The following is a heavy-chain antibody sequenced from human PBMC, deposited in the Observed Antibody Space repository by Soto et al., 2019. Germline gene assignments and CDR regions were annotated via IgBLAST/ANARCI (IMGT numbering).Heavy chain of an antibody. CDR2: IYNGAPT. Sequence: QVQLQESGPGLVKPSETLSLTCIVSGGSISSYYWTWTRQPPGKGLEWIGCIYNGAPTNYNPSLKSRVTISVDPSKTPFSLKLTSVTAADTAVYYCARDDSQRPATYWGQGTLVTVSS. D-gene: IGHD1-26*01. CDR1: GGSISSYY. V-gene: IGHV4-59*01. CDR3: ARDDSQRPATY. J-gene: IGHJ4*02.